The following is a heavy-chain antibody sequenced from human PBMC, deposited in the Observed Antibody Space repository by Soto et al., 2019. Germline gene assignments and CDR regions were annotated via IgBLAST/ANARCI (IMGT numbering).Heavy chain of an antibody. CDR3: SRGILV. V-gene: IGHV4-31*03. Sequence: QVQLQESGPGLVKPSQTLSLTCTVSGGSINSGGYCWSWIRQHPGKGLDWIGCTTYGGSTSYLPSLKSRVTKSVDTSKNQFSLELTSVTAADTAVYYCSRGILVWGQGALITVAS. CDR1: GGSINSGGYC. CDR2: TTYGGST. D-gene: IGHD5-18*01. J-gene: IGHJ4*02.